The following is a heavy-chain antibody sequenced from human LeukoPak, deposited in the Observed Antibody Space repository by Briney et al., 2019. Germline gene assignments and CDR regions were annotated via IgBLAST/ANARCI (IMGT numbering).Heavy chain of an antibody. J-gene: IGHJ4*02. CDR3: ARDSLVGATLSSY. D-gene: IGHD1-26*01. CDR1: GDSISSSNSY. V-gene: IGHV4-39*07. CDR2: IYYSGNT. Sequence: ASETLSLTCTVSGDSISSSNSYWGWIRQPPGKGLEWIGSIYYSGNTYYNASLKSRVTISVDTSKNQFSLKLSSVTAADTAVYYCARDSLVGATLSSYWGQGTLVTVSS.